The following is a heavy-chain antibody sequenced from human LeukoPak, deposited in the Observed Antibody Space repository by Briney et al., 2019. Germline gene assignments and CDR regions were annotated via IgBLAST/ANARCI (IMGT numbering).Heavy chain of an antibody. CDR2: ISSDGNNK. V-gene: IGHV3-30-3*01. CDR1: GFSFSTFA. Sequence: GRSLRLSCAASGFSFSTFAMHWVRQAPGKGLEWVAVISSDGNNKYNADSVKGRFTISRDNSKNTLYLQMNSLRAEDTAVYYCAKDMGVESSSWYHDAFDIWGQGTMVTVSS. D-gene: IGHD6-13*01. CDR3: AKDMGVESSSWYHDAFDI. J-gene: IGHJ3*02.